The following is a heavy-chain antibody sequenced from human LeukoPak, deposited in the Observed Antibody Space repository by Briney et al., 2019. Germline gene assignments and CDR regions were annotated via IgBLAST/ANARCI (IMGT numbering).Heavy chain of an antibody. CDR1: GFTFSNAW. D-gene: IGHD4/OR15-4a*01. CDR3: ARDTLGEGEDANYAVYYFDY. CDR2: IKQDGNEK. Sequence: GGSLRLSCAASGFTFSNAWMSWVRQAPGKGLEWVANIKQDGNEKYYADSVKGRFTISRDNGKNSLDLQMNSLRADDTAVYYCARDTLGEGEDANYAVYYFDYWGQGTVVTVPS. J-gene: IGHJ4*02. V-gene: IGHV3-7*01.